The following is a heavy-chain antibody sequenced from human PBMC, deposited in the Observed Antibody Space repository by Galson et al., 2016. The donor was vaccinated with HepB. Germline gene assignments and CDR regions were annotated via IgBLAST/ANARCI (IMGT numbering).Heavy chain of an antibody. Sequence: SVKVSCKASGGTFNTHGLSWVRQAPGQGLEWMGQIIPLFKTTTYAQKFQGRVTLDADESSTTVYMDLRILTVDDTAVYYCVRDPLDYFRGTYRPTGFDVWGQGTLVFVSS. J-gene: IGHJ3*01. CDR1: GGTFNTHG. CDR2: IIPLFKTT. CDR3: VRDPLDYFRGTYRPTGFDV. V-gene: IGHV1-69*13. D-gene: IGHD3-16*02.